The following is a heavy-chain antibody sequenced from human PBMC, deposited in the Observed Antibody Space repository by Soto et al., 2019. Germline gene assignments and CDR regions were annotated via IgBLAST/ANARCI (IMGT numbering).Heavy chain of an antibody. V-gene: IGHV1-46*01. CDR3: ARDLLYDSSGYYFLDAFDI. CDR1: GYTFTSYY. CDR2: INPSGGST. J-gene: IGHJ3*02. Sequence: ASVKVSCKASGYTFTSYYMHWVRQAPGQGLEWMGIINPSGGSTSYAQKFQGRVTMTRDTSTNTVYMELSSLRSEDTAVYYCARDLLYDSSGYYFLDAFDIWGQGTMVTVSS. D-gene: IGHD3-22*01.